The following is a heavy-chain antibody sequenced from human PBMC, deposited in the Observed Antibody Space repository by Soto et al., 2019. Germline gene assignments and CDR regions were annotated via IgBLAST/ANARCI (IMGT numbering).Heavy chain of an antibody. CDR2: ISYDGGKQ. V-gene: IGHV3-33*08. J-gene: IGHJ4*01. D-gene: IGHD6-13*01. CDR3: ANGRTSSSWYLEFDY. CDR1: GFSFSSCG. Sequence: QVQLVESGGGVVQPGGSLRLSCAASGFSFSSCGMHWVRQAPGEGLEWVASISYDGGKQYYADSVKGRFIISRDNSKNTLFLQVNSLSAEDTAIYYCANGRTSSSWYLEFDYWGHATLVTVSS.